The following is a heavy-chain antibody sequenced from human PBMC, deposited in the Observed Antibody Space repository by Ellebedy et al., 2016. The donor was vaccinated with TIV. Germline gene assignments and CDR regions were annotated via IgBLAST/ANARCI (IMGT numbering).Heavy chain of an antibody. CDR3: ARAGGRHSTGSGFY. D-gene: IGHD2-2*01. CDR2: IKEEGIEA. J-gene: IGHJ4*02. V-gene: IGHV3-7*03. Sequence: PGGSLRLSCAASGFTFSGYWMSWVRQAPGKGLEWVANIKEEGIEAYYVDSVKGRFTISRDNAKNSLYLQMSNLRAEDTAVFYCARAGGRHSTGSGFYWGQGTRVTVST. CDR1: GFTFSGYW.